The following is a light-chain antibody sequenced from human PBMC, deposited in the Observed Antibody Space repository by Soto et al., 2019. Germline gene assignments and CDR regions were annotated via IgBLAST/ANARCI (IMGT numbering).Light chain of an antibody. CDR3: QHYNSYSEA. CDR1: QTISSW. J-gene: IGKJ1*01. Sequence: DIQMTQSPSTLSGSVGDRVTIXCRASQTISSWLAWYQQKPGKAPKLLIYKASTLKSGVPSRFSGSGSGTEFTLTISSLQPDDFATYYCQHYNSYSEAFGQGTKVDI. V-gene: IGKV1-5*03. CDR2: KAS.